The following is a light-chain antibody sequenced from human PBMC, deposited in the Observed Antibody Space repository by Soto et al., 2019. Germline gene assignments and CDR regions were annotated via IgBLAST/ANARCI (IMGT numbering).Light chain of an antibody. J-gene: IGKJ4*01. Sequence: EIVLTQSPGILSLSPGERATLSCRARQSVSSDYLAWFQQKPGQPPRLIIYGASSRATGIPDRFSGSGSGIDFTFTISRLEPEDFAVYHCQQYGSSPLTFGGGTKVQIK. CDR3: QQYGSSPLT. CDR1: QSVSSDY. V-gene: IGKV3-20*01. CDR2: GAS.